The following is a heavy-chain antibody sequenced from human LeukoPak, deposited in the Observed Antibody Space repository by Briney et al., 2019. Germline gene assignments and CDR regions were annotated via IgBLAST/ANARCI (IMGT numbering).Heavy chain of an antibody. CDR1: GYTFTSYG. CDR2: ISAYNGNT. Sequence: ASVNVSCKASGYTFTSYGISWVRQAPGQGLEWMGWISAYNGNTNYAQKLQGRVTMTTDTSTSTAYMELRSLRSDDTAVYYCARAFGYSGYDYQGEFDYWGQGTLVTVSS. CDR3: ARAFGYSGYDYQGEFDY. V-gene: IGHV1-18*01. J-gene: IGHJ4*02. D-gene: IGHD5-12*01.